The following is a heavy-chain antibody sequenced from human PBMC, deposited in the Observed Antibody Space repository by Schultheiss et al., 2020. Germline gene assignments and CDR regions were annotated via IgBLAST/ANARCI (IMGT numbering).Heavy chain of an antibody. D-gene: IGHD2-2*01. V-gene: IGHV1-8*02. CDR2: MNPNSGNT. CDR3: AADCSSTSQNLNMDV. J-gene: IGHJ6*03. Sequence: ASVKVSCKASGYTFTGYYMHWVRQAPGQGLEWMGWMNPNSGNTGYAQKFQGRVTMTRNTSISTAYMELSSLRSEDTAMYYCAADCSSTSQNLNMDVWGKGTTVTVSS. CDR1: GYTFTGYY.